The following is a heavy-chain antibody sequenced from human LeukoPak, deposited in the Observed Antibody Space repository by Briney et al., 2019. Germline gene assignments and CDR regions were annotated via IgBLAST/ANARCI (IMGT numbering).Heavy chain of an antibody. D-gene: IGHD6-13*01. CDR1: GFTFSSYW. CDR3: ARGQGAAAEFDY. J-gene: IGHJ4*02. Sequence: GGSLRLSCAASGFTFSSYWMSWVRQAPGQGLEWVANIKQDGSNKYYVDSVKGRFTISRDNAKNSLYLQMNRLSAEDTAVYYCARGQGAAAEFDYWGEGTLVTVSS. V-gene: IGHV3-7*01. CDR2: IKQDGSNK.